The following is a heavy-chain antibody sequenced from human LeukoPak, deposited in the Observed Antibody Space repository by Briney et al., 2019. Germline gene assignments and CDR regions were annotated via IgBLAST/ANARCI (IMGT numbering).Heavy chain of an antibody. V-gene: IGHV4-39*07. Sequence: SETLSLTCSVFRDSINSKNYYWGWIRQPPGKGLEWIGSVYNTGNTYYNLSLKGRVTISVDRSKNQFSLHVSSVTAADTAVYYCARGLRSGSSLTFDYWGQGTLVTVSS. CDR2: VYNTGNT. J-gene: IGHJ4*02. CDR3: ARGLRSGSSLTFDY. D-gene: IGHD3-10*01. CDR1: RDSINSKNYY.